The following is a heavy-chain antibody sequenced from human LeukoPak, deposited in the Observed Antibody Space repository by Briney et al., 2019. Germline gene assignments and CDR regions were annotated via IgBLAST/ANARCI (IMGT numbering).Heavy chain of an antibody. V-gene: IGHV1-18*01. CDR3: ARDRAIDEAFDI. J-gene: IGHJ3*02. CDR1: GYTFFNYG. D-gene: IGHD2-21*01. Sequence: ASVKVSCKASGYTFFNYGISWVRQAPGHGLEWMGWISGHNGNTNYAEKFQGRVTITTDESTSTAYMELSSLRSEDTAVYYCARDRAIDEAFDIWGQGTMVTVSS. CDR2: ISGHNGNT.